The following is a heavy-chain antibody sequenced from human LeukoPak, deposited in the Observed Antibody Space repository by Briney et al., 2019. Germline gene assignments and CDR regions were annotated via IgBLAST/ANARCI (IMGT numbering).Heavy chain of an antibody. Sequence: AGGSLRLSCAASGFTFHTYAMAWVRQTPGKGLEWFSSISGGGGDTYYAHSVKGRFTISRDNGNNTLYLQMNGLTAADTAFYYCAKVRGVGTHIWLLPWDLWGEGALGSVSS. D-gene: IGHD3-10*01. V-gene: IGHV3-23*01. J-gene: IGHJ5*02. CDR3: AKVRGVGTHIWLLPWDL. CDR2: ISGGGGDT. CDR1: GFTFHTYA.